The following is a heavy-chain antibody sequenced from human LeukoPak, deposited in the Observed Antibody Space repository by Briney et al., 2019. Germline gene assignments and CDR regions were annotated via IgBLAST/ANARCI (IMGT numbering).Heavy chain of an antibody. CDR3: ARDVWFGELFDY. Sequence: PGGSLRLSCATSGFTFSAYSMSWVRQAPGKGLEWVANIKQDGSEKYYVDSVKGRFTISRDNAKNSLYLQMNSLRAEDTAVYYCARDVWFGELFDYWGQGTLVTVSS. CDR1: GFTFSAYS. V-gene: IGHV3-7*01. CDR2: IKQDGSEK. J-gene: IGHJ4*02. D-gene: IGHD3-10*01.